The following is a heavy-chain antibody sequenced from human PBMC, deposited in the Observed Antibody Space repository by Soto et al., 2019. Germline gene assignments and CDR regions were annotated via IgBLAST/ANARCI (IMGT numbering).Heavy chain of an antibody. CDR1: GGSFSGYY. V-gene: IGHV4-59*01. CDR3: ARDAVGATHFDY. D-gene: IGHD1-26*01. J-gene: IGHJ4*02. Sequence: PSETLSLTCAVYGGSFSGYYWTWIRQPPGKGLEWIGYIYYMGRTNYNSSLKSRVTMSIDTSKNQFSLKLSSVTAADTAIYYCARDAVGATHFDYWGQGAPVTVSS. CDR2: IYYMGRT.